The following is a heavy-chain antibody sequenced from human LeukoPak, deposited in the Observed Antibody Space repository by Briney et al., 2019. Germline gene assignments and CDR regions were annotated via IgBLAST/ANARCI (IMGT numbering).Heavy chain of an antibody. V-gene: IGHV4-4*07. J-gene: IGHJ6*02. Sequence: SETLSLTCVVSGGSISTYYWSWIRQPAGKGLEWIGRIYTSGSTNYNPSLKSRVTMSVDTSKNQFSLKLSSVTAADTAVYYCAREVGRYCSSTSCLLRYGMDVWGQGTTVTVSS. CDR2: IYTSGST. D-gene: IGHD2-2*01. CDR1: GGSISTYY. CDR3: AREVGRYCSSTSCLLRYGMDV.